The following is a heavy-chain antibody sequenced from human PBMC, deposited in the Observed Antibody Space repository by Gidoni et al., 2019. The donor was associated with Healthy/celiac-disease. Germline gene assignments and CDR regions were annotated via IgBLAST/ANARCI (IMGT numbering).Heavy chain of an antibody. V-gene: IGHV3-30-3*01. D-gene: IGHD2-8*01. Sequence: VQLVETGGGVVQPGRSRKLSCAAPGFPFSGYAMHWVRQAPGKGLEWVAVISYDGSNKYYADSVKGRFTISRDNSKNTLYLQMNSLRAEDTAVYYCARDYCTNGVCRKAFDYWGQGTLVTVSS. J-gene: IGHJ4*02. CDR2: ISYDGSNK. CDR3: ARDYCTNGVCRKAFDY. CDR1: GFPFSGYA.